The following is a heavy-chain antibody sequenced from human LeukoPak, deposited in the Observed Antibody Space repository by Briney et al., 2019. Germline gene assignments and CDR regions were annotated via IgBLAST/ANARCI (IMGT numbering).Heavy chain of an antibody. V-gene: IGHV3-53*01. CDR3: ATHCGSYYYFDF. CDR2: IYSGGST. J-gene: IGHJ4*02. CDR1: GFTVSRNY. Sequence: PGGSLRLSCAASGFTVSRNYMSWVRQAPGKGLQWVSVIYSGGSTYYADSVKGRFTISRDNSKNTLYLQMNSLRAEDTAVYYCATHCGSYYYFDFWGQGTLVTVSS. D-gene: IGHD1-26*01.